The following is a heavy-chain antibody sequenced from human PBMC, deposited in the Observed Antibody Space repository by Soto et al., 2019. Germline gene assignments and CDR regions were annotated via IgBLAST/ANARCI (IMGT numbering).Heavy chain of an antibody. Sequence: ASVKVSCKASGYTFTSYYMHCVRQAPGQGLEWMGIINPSGGSTSYAQKFQGRVTMTRDTSTSTVYMELSSLRSEDTAVYYCARFRVYGDYYYGMDVWGQGTTVTVSS. V-gene: IGHV1-46*01. J-gene: IGHJ6*02. D-gene: IGHD4-17*01. CDR2: INPSGGST. CDR3: ARFRVYGDYYYGMDV. CDR1: GYTFTSYY.